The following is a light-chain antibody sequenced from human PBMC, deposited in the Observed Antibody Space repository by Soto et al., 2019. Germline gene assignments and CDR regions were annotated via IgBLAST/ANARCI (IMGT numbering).Light chain of an antibody. V-gene: IGKV3-15*01. J-gene: IGKJ2*01. CDR1: QSLRSN. CDR3: QQYNNWPMYT. Sequence: EIVMTQSPPTLSVSPGDGATLACRASQSLRSNLAWYQHKPGQAPRLLIYGASTRATGIPARFSGSGSGTDFTLTISGLQSEDFAVYYCQQYNNWPMYTFGQGTKLEIK. CDR2: GAS.